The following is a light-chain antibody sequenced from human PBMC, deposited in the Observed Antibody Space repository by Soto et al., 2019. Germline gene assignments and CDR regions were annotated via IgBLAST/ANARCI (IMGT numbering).Light chain of an antibody. J-gene: IGKJ1*01. CDR1: QSISSY. CDR3: QQSYSTSWP. CDR2: AAF. V-gene: IGKV1-39*01. Sequence: DIQMTQSPSSLSASVGDRVTITCRASQSISSYLHWYQQKPGKAPKPLIYAAFILQSGVPSRFSGRGSEPDFNLTISSLQPEDFATYYRQQSYSTSWPFGPGTKVELK.